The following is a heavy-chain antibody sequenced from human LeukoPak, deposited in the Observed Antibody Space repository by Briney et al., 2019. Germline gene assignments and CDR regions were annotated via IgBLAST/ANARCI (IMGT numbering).Heavy chain of an antibody. D-gene: IGHD3-10*01. Sequence: ASVKVSCRASGGTFSSYAISWVRQAPGQGLEWMGRIIPILGIANYAQKFQGRVTITADKSTSTAYMELSSLRSEDTAVYYCARSYGLGSYYNPNWFDPWGQGTLVTVSS. CDR2: IIPILGIA. J-gene: IGHJ5*02. CDR3: ARSYGLGSYYNPNWFDP. V-gene: IGHV1-69*04. CDR1: GGTFSSYA.